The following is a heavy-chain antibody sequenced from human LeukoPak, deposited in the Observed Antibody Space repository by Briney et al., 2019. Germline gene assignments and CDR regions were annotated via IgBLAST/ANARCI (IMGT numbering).Heavy chain of an antibody. J-gene: IGHJ4*02. CDR1: GSSINSGYY. CDR2: ISDRGST. V-gene: IGHV4-38-2*02. Sequence: PSETLSLTCIVSGSSINSGYYWGWIRQPPGKGLEWIGTISDRGSTYNNPSLKSRVTISVDTSKNQLSLKLTSVTAADTAVYYCARLPGASRPRYYSDYWGQGTLVTVSS. D-gene: IGHD6-6*01. CDR3: ARLPGASRPRYYSDY.